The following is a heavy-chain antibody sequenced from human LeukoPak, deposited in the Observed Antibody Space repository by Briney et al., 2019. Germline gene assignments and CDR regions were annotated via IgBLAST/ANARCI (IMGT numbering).Heavy chain of an antibody. CDR1: GGSLSGYY. CDR3: ARGQFYWDPFDY. CDR2: INHSGST. D-gene: IGHD2/OR15-2a*01. Sequence: PSETLSLTCAVYGGSLSGYYWSWIRQPPGKGLEWIGEINHSGSTNYNPSLKSRVTISVDTSKNQFSLKLSSVTAADTAVYYCARGQFYWDPFDYWGQGTLVTVSS. J-gene: IGHJ4*02. V-gene: IGHV4-34*01.